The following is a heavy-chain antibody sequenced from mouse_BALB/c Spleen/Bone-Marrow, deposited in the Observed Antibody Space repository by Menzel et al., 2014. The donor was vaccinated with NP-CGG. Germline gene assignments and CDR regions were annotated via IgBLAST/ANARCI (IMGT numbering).Heavy chain of an antibody. J-gene: IGHJ4*01. CDR1: GFSLTGYG. CDR3: AREPHYYAMDY. CDR2: IWGDGST. Sequence: QVQLKQSGPGLVAPSQSLSITCTVSGFSLTGYGVNWVRPPPGKGLEWLGMIWGDGSTDYNSALKSRLSISKDNSKSQVFLKMNSLQTDDTARYYCAREPHYYAMDYWGQGTSVTVSS. V-gene: IGHV2-6-7*01.